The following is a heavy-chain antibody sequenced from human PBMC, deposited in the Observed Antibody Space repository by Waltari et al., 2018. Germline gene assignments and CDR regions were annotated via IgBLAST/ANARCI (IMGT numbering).Heavy chain of an antibody. Sequence: EVQLVESGGVVVQPGGSLRLSCAASGFTFDDYAMHWVRQAPGKGREGVSLISWEGSTTSYADSVKGRFTISRDNSKNSLYLQMNSLRAEDNALYYCAKDSRGYSGWVDYWGQGTLVTVSS. CDR1: GFTFDDYA. J-gene: IGHJ4*02. CDR3: AKDSRGYSGWVDY. CDR2: ISWEGSTT. V-gene: IGHV3-43D*03. D-gene: IGHD6-19*01.